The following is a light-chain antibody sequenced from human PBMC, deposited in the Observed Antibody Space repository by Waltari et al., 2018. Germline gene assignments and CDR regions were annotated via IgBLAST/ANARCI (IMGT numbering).Light chain of an antibody. Sequence: QSALTQPASVSGSPGQSTPVSCLGTSNAIGRYTFVSWFQQHPGRAPKLMIYDVSERPLGVSNRFSGSKSGNTASLTISGLQAEDEADYYCFSYAGSNSFAFGGGTRVTVL. J-gene: IGLJ2*01. CDR3: FSYAGSNSFA. CDR1: SNAIGRYTF. V-gene: IGLV2-23*02. CDR2: DVS.